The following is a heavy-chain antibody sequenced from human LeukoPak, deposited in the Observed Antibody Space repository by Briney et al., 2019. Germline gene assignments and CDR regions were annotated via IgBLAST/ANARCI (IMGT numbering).Heavy chain of an antibody. Sequence: PSETLSLTCAVYGGSFSGYYWSWIRQPPGKGLEWIGEINHSGSTNYNPSLKSRVTISVDTSKNQFSLKLSSVTAADTAVYYCARGKQLWLPSPFDYWGQGTLVTVSS. CDR3: ARGKQLWLPSPFDY. D-gene: IGHD5-18*01. CDR2: INHSGST. CDR1: GGSFSGYY. V-gene: IGHV4-34*01. J-gene: IGHJ4*02.